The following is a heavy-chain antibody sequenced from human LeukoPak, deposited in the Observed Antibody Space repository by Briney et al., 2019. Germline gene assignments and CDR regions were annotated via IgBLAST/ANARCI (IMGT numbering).Heavy chain of an antibody. Sequence: GGSLRLSCAASGFTFSNFAIHWVRQAPGKGLEFVSGIRSTGDSTYYADSVKGRFTISRDNSKNTLYLQMNSLRAEDTAVYYCAKQGRDWLRDYYYYMDVWGKGTTVT. CDR3: AKQGRDWLRDYYYYMDV. J-gene: IGHJ6*03. V-gene: IGHV3-64*04. CDR1: GFTFSNFA. CDR2: IRSTGDST. D-gene: IGHD3-9*01.